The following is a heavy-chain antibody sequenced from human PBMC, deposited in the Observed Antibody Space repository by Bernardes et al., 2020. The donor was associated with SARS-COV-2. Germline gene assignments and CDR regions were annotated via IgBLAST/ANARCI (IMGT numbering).Heavy chain of an antibody. CDR1: GFRLSQDW. J-gene: IGHJ6*02. CDR2: INKDGSEN. Sequence: EGSLRLSCVGSGFRLSQDWMSWVRQVPGKGLEWVAHINKDGSENYYEDSVKGRFTISRDNAKNSLFLQMDSLRAEDTAVYHCARYLSHYGLDVWGQGTTVTVSS. V-gene: IGHV3-7*03. CDR3: ARYLSHYGLDV.